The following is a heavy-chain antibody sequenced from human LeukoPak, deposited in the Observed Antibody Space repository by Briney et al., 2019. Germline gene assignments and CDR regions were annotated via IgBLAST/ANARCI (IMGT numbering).Heavy chain of an antibody. CDR1: GFTFTNYW. D-gene: IGHD3-3*01. Sequence: GGSLRLSCAASGFTFTNYWMSWVRQAPGKGLELVANIKQDRSEKYYVDSVKGRFTISRDNAKNSLYLQMNSLRAEDTAVYYCARLREIPVFGVVSKSTSYFDYWGQGTLVTVSS. J-gene: IGHJ4*02. V-gene: IGHV3-7*01. CDR2: IKQDRSEK. CDR3: ARLREIPVFGVVSKSTSYFDY.